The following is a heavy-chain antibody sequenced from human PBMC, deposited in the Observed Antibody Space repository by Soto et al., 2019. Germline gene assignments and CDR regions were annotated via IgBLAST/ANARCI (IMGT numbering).Heavy chain of an antibody. D-gene: IGHD6-13*01. CDR2: IYHSGST. CDR3: ARSIAAAGTGRFDP. CDR1: GGSISSGGYS. V-gene: IGHV4-30-2*01. J-gene: IGHJ5*02. Sequence: SETLSLTCAVSGGSISSGGYSWGWIRQPPGKGLEWIGYIYHSGSTYYNPSLKSRVTISVDRSKNQFSLKLSSVTAADTAVYYCARSIAAAGTGRFDPWGQGTLVTVSS.